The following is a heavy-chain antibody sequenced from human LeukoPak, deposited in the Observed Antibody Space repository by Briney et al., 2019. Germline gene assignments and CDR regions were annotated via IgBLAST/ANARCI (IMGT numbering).Heavy chain of an antibody. D-gene: IGHD5-18*01. V-gene: IGHV3-66*04. CDR2: IYSGGIYNDGTT. J-gene: IGHJ3*02. Sequence: GGSLRLSCAASGFIVSSNYMSWVRQAPGKGLEWVSVIYSGGIYNDGTTNYGDSVKGRFTISRDNSKNTLYLQMNSLRAEDTAVYYCARRELLGYSYGLRTFNIWGQGTTVTVSS. CDR3: ARRELLGYSYGLRTFNI. CDR1: GFIVSSNY.